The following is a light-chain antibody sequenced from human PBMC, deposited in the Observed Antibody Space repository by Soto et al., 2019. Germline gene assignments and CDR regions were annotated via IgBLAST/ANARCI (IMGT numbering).Light chain of an antibody. CDR1: SSDIGGYNY. Sequence: QSALTQPASVSGSPGQSITISCTGTSSDIGGYNYVSWYQHHPGKAPQPLIYDVRIRPSGVSNRFSGSKSGNTASLTISGLRVEDEGDYYCSSYTGTPGVVFGGGTNLTAL. CDR2: DVR. CDR3: SSYTGTPGVV. V-gene: IGLV2-14*03. J-gene: IGLJ2*01.